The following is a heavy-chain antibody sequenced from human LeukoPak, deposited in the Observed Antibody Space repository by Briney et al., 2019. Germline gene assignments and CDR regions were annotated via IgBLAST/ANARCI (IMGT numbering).Heavy chain of an antibody. V-gene: IGHV3-15*01. D-gene: IGHD5-18*01. CDR3: TTGGDTAMVRALGMDV. CDR2: IKSKTDGGTT. CDR1: GFTFSNAW. J-gene: IGHJ6*02. Sequence: GGSLRLSCAASGFTFSNAWMSWVRQAPGKGLEWVGLIKSKTDGGTTDYAAPVKGRFTISRDDSKSTLYLQMNSLKTEDTAVYYCTTGGDTAMVRALGMDVWGQGTTVTVSS.